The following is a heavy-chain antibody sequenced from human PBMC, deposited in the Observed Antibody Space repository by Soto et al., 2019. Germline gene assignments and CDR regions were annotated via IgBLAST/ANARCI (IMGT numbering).Heavy chain of an antibody. CDR2: INPSGGST. CDR1: GYTFTSYY. CDR3: ARDKGSYAYYYYYGTDV. J-gene: IGHJ6*02. Sequence: ASVKVSCKASGYTFTSYYMHWVRQAPGQGLEWMGIINPSGGSTSYAQKFQGRVTMTTDTSTSTAYMELRSLRSDDTAVYYCARDKGSYAYYYYYGTDVWGQGTTVTVSS. V-gene: IGHV1-46*01. D-gene: IGHD2-2*01.